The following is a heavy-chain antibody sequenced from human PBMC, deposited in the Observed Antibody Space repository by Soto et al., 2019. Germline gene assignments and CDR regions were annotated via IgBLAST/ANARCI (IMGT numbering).Heavy chain of an antibody. J-gene: IGHJ6*03. D-gene: IGHD4-17*01. V-gene: IGHV3-48*01. CDR1: GFTFSSYS. CDR2: ISSSSSTI. CDR3: ARDPQAGGDYEYYYYYMDV. Sequence: EVQLVESGGGLVQPGGSLRLSCAASGFTFSSYSMNWVRQAPGKGLEWVSYISSSSSTIYYADSVKGRFTISRDNAKNSLYLQMNSLRAEDTAVYYCARDPQAGGDYEYYYYYMDVWGKGTTVTVSS.